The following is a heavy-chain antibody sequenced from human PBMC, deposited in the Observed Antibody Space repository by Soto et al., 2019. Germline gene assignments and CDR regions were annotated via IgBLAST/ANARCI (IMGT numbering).Heavy chain of an antibody. CDR3: AKAIRYAYDS. V-gene: IGHV4-59*07. J-gene: IGHJ4*02. CDR1: GYTIYIYF. CDR2: ISYSGNT. D-gene: IGHD3-16*01. Sequence: SYTLSLTSTASGYTIYIYFWGGIRQPPGKGLEWIGYISYSGNTTNYNPSLKSRVTIALDTSKNQFSLRLSSVTAADTAVYYCAKAIRYAYDSWGQGTLVTVSS.